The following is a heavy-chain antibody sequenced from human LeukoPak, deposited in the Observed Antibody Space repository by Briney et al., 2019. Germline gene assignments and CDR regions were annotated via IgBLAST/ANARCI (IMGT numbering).Heavy chain of an antibody. V-gene: IGHV4-59*01. CDR1: GGSISSYY. CDR2: IYYSGST. D-gene: IGHD3-22*01. CDR3: ARAGNSSGYYWRFDP. Sequence: PSETLSLTCTVSGGSISSYYWSWIRQPPGKGLEWIGYIYYSGSTNYNPSLKSRVTISVDTSKNQFSLKLSSVTAADTAVYYCARAGNSSGYYWRFDPWGQGTLVTVSS. J-gene: IGHJ5*02.